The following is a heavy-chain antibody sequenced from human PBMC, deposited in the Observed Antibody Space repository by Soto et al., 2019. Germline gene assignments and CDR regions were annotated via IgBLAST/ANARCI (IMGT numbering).Heavy chain of an antibody. CDR1: GFSLSTSGVG. Sequence: QITLKESGPTLVKPTQTLTLTCTFSGFSLSTSGVGVGWIRQPPGKALEWIALIYWNDDKRYSPSLKSRLTIPNDAPKNQVVLTMTNMDPADTATYYCAHSPRGLWFGEFASSYFEYWGQGTLVTVSS. D-gene: IGHD3-10*01. CDR2: IYWNDDK. J-gene: IGHJ4*02. V-gene: IGHV2-5*01. CDR3: AHSPRGLWFGEFASSYFEY.